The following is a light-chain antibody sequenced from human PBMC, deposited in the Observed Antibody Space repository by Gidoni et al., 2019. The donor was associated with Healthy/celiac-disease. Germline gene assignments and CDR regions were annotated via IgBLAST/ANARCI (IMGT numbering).Light chain of an antibody. CDR3: QQYNDWPRT. Sequence: EIVMTQSPATLSVSPGERVTLSCRASQSVGSNLAWYQQKPGPAPRLLIYGASTRATGIPARFSGSGSGTEFTLTISSLQSEDFAVYYCQQYNDWPRTFGQGTKVEIK. V-gene: IGKV3-15*01. CDR2: GAS. CDR1: QSVGSN. J-gene: IGKJ1*01.